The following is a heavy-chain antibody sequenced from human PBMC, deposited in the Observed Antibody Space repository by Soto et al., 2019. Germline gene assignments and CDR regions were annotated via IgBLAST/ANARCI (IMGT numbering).Heavy chain of an antibody. CDR3: ARGGRYFDWLFDY. CDR2: IIPILGIA. J-gene: IGHJ4*02. Sequence: QVKLVQSGAEVKKPGSSVKVSCKASGGTFSSYTISWVRQAPGQGLEWMGRIIPILGIANYAQKFQGRVTITADKSTSTAYRELSILRSEYTAVYYCARGGRYFDWLFDYWGQGTLVTVSS. D-gene: IGHD3-9*01. V-gene: IGHV1-69*02. CDR1: GGTFSSYT.